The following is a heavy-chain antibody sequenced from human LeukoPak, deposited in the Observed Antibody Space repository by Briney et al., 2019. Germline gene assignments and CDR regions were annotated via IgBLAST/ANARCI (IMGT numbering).Heavy chain of an antibody. CDR2: INTYNGDT. J-gene: IGHJ3*02. Sequence: ASVKVSCKASGYNFNTNGIAWVRQAPGQGLEWMGWINTYNGDTNYAQKLQGRVTMTTDTSTSTAYMELRSLKSDDTAVYYCARYCSNSCYAGDTFDIWGQGTRVTVSS. CDR1: GYNFNTNG. V-gene: IGHV1-18*01. D-gene: IGHD2-2*01. CDR3: ARYCSNSCYAGDTFDI.